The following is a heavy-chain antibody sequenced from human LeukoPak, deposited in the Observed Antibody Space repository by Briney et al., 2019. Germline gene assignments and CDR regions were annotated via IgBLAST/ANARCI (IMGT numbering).Heavy chain of an antibody. V-gene: IGHV3-15*04. D-gene: IGHD3-10*01. CDR3: TSILWFGELSSY. Sequence: GGSLRLSCAASGFTFSNAWMSWVRQAPGKGLEWVGRIESKTDGGTTDYAAPVKGRFTISRDDSKNTLYLQMNSLKTEDTAVYYCTSILWFGELSSYWGQGTLVTVSS. CDR2: IESKTDGGTT. J-gene: IGHJ4*02. CDR1: GFTFSNAW.